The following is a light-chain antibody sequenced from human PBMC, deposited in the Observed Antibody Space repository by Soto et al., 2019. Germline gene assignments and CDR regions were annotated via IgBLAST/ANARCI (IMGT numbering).Light chain of an antibody. V-gene: IGKV1-5*03. CDR2: KAS. Sequence: DIQMTQSPSILSASVGDRVTITCRASQSISTWLAWYQQKPGKAPKVLIYKASRLQSEVPSRFSGSGSGTEFTLTISSLQPDDFATYYCQQYNSYSRTFGQGTKVDIK. CDR1: QSISTW. J-gene: IGKJ1*01. CDR3: QQYNSYSRT.